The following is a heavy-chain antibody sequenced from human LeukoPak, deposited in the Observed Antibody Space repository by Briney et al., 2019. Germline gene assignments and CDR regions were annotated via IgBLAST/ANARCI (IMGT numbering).Heavy chain of an antibody. J-gene: IGHJ4*02. V-gene: IGHV3-20*04. CDR2: INWDGSST. Sequence: GGSLRLSCAASGFTFDDYGMSWVRHAPGKGLEWVSGINWDGSSTGYADSVKGRFTISRDNAKNSLFLQMNSLRAEDTAFYYCARVSYSNYLNYWGQGTLVTVSS. CDR3: ARVSYSNYLNY. D-gene: IGHD4-11*01. CDR1: GFTFDDYG.